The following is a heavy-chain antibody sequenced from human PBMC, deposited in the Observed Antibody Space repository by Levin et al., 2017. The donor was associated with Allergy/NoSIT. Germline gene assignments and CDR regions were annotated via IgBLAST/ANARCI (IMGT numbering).Heavy chain of an antibody. CDR2: ISWNSGSI. V-gene: IGHV3-9*01. CDR3: AKAQINKAKYYYYGMDV. CDR1: GFTFDDYA. J-gene: IGHJ6*02. Sequence: GGSLRLSCAASGFTFDDYAMHWVRQAPGKGLEWVSGISWNSGSIGYADSVKGRFTISRDNAKNSLYLQMNSLRAEDTALYYCAKAQINKAKYYYYGMDVWGQGTTVTVSS.